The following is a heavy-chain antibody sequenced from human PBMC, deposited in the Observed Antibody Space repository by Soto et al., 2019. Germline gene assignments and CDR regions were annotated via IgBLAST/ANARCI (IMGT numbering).Heavy chain of an antibody. D-gene: IGHD3-9*01. CDR2: SSAYNGNT. J-gene: IGHJ4*02. Sequence: QVQLVQSGAEVKKPGASVKVSCKASGYTFTCYGISWVRQAPGQGLEWMGWSSAYNGNTNYAKNLQGSATMTTATSTSTAYRELRSIGSDDAAVYYCARDPGFRSDYWGQGTLVTVSS. V-gene: IGHV1-18*01. CDR3: ARDPGFRSDY. CDR1: GYTFTCYG.